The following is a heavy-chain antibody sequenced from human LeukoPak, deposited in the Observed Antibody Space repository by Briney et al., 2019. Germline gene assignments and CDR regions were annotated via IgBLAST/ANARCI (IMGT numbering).Heavy chain of an antibody. V-gene: IGHV1-69*05. D-gene: IGHD2-2*01. CDR2: IIPIFGTA. CDR3: ARGGYNCSSTSCSSPYYMDV. J-gene: IGHJ6*03. CDR1: GGTFSSYA. Sequence: ASVTVSCKASGGTFSSYAISWVRQAPGQGLEWMGGIIPIFGTANYAQKLQGRVTITTDESPSTAYMELSSLRSEDTAVYYCARGGYNCSSTSCSSPYYMDVWGKGTTVAVSS.